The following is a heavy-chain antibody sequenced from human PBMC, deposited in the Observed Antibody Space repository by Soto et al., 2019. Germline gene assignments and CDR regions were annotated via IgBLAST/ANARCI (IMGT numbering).Heavy chain of an antibody. Sequence: GGSLRLSCAASGFTFSSYAMSWVRQAPGKGLEWVSAISGSGGSTYYADSVKGRFTISRDNSKNTLYLQMNSLRAEDTAVYYCAKDYVRRSGSGGSCYSYWGQGTLVTVSS. CDR2: ISGSGGST. V-gene: IGHV3-23*01. J-gene: IGHJ4*02. D-gene: IGHD2-15*01. CDR1: GFTFSSYA. CDR3: AKDYVRRSGSGGSCYSY.